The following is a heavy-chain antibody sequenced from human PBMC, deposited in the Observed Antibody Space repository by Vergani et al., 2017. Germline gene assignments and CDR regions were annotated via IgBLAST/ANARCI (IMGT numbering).Heavy chain of an antibody. CDR3: ARASRVDTAMVDDY. V-gene: IGHV1-18*01. CDR2: ISAQTGNT. CDR1: GYTFVNYG. J-gene: IGHJ4*02. D-gene: IGHD5-18*01. Sequence: QIQLVQSGAEVKQPGASVKVSCKASGYTFVNYGISWVRQAPGQGLEWVGWISAQTGNTKSAQKLQGRVTMTTDTSTTTAYMELRSLRSDDTAVYYCARASRVDTAMVDDYWGQGTLVTVSS.